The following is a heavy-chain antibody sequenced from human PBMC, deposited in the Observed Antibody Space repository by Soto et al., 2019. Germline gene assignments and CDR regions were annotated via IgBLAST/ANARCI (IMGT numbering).Heavy chain of an antibody. CDR2: ISGSGGST. CDR1: GFTFSSYA. J-gene: IGHJ4*02. Sequence: GGSLRLACAASGFTFSSYAMSWVRQAPGKGLEWVSAISGSGGSTYYADSVKGRFTISRDNSKNTLYLQMNSLRAEDTAVYYCARGWFGEFPFDYWSQGTLVTVSS. CDR3: ARGWFGEFPFDY. V-gene: IGHV3-23*01. D-gene: IGHD3-10*01.